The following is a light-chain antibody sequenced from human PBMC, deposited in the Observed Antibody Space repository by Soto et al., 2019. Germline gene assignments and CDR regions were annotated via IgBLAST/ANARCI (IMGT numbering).Light chain of an antibody. CDR3: CSYAGRGV. CDR1: SSDVGSYNL. J-gene: IGLJ1*01. Sequence: QSVLTQPASVSGSPGQSITISCTGTSSDVGSYNLVSWYLQHPGKAPKLMIYEVSKRPSGVSNRFSGSKSGNTASLTIPGLQAEDEADYYCCSYAGRGVFGTGTKVTVL. CDR2: EVS. V-gene: IGLV2-23*02.